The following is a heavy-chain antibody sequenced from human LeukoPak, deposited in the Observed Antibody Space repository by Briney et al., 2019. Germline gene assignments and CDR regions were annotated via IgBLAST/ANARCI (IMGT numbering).Heavy chain of an antibody. CDR3: AELGITMIGGV. D-gene: IGHD3-10*02. Sequence: GGSLRLSCAASGFTFSNYWMHWVRQDPGKGLEWVSSIGSSTSYIYYADSVKGRFTISRDNAKNSLYLQMNSLRAEDTAVYYRAELGITMIGGVWGKGTTVTISS. CDR1: GFTFSNYW. J-gene: IGHJ6*04. V-gene: IGHV3-21*01. CDR2: IGSSTSYI.